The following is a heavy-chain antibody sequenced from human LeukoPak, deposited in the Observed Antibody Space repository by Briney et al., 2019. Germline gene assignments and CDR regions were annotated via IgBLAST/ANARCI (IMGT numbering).Heavy chain of an antibody. CDR1: GFTVSSNY. Sequence: AGGSLRLSCAASGFTVSSNYMSWVRQAPGKGLEWVSVIYSGGSTYYADSVKGRFTISRDNSKNTLYLQMNSLRAEDTAVYYCAKDGYCGGDCYDYWGQGTLVTVSS. J-gene: IGHJ4*02. CDR2: IYSGGST. CDR3: AKDGYCGGDCYDY. D-gene: IGHD2-21*02. V-gene: IGHV3-53*01.